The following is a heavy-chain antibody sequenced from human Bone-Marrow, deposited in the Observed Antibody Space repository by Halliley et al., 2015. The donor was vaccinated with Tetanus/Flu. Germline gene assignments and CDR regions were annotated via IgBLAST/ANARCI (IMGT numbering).Heavy chain of an antibody. Sequence: TLSLTCTVSGDSITNSNYYWAWIRQPPGKGLEWIASIYYSGSTYYNPSLKSRVTISVDTSKNQFSLRVTSVTAADTALYYCARRLAVSAPYYVDYWGQGSLVAVSS. D-gene: IGHD2-15*01. J-gene: IGHJ4*02. CDR3: ARRLAVSAPYYVDY. V-gene: IGHV4-39*01. CDR2: IYYSGST. CDR1: GDSITNSNYY.